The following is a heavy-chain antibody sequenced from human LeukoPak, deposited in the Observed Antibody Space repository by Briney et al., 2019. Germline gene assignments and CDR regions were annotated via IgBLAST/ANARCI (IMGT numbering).Heavy chain of an antibody. Sequence: PSQTLSLTWTVSGGSISSGSDYWSWIRQPAGKGLEWIGRIYTSGTTYYNSSLKCRVSITVDTAKTPYCHTLSSVTAADTAVYYCARQECSSTSCHCVMDVWGKGTTVTVSS. D-gene: IGHD2-2*01. V-gene: IGHV4-61*02. J-gene: IGHJ6*04. CDR2: IYTSGTT. CDR3: ARQECSSTSCHCVMDV. CDR1: GGSISSGSDY.